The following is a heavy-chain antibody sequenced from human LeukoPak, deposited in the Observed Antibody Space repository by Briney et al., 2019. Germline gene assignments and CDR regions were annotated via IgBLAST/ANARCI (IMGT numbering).Heavy chain of an antibody. CDR2: INHSGST. Sequence: SETLSLTCAVYGGSFSGYYWSWIRQPPGKGLEWIGEINHSGSTNYNPSLKSRVTISVDTSKHQFSLKLSSATAADTAVYYCARGNDSSGYYYVFDYWGQGTLVTVSS. CDR1: GGSFSGYY. J-gene: IGHJ4*02. D-gene: IGHD3-22*01. V-gene: IGHV4-34*01. CDR3: ARGNDSSGYYYVFDY.